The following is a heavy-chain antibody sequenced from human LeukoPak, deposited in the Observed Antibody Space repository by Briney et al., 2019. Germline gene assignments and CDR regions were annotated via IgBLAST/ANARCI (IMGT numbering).Heavy chain of an antibody. Sequence: GGSLRLSCAASGFTFSSYSMNWVRQAPGKGLEWVSSISSSSSYIYYADSVKGRFTISRDNAKNSLYLQMNSLRAEDTALYYCAKDSYYYDMEYYFDYWGQGTLVTVSS. J-gene: IGHJ4*02. CDR3: AKDSYYYDMEYYFDY. CDR1: GFTFSSYS. CDR2: ISSSSSYI. V-gene: IGHV3-21*04. D-gene: IGHD3-22*01.